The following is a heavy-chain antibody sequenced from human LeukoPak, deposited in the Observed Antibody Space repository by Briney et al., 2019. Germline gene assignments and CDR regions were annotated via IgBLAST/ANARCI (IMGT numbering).Heavy chain of an antibody. CDR3: ATGIEPNSSLGDY. CDR1: GYTLTELS. V-gene: IGHV1-24*01. D-gene: IGHD1-14*01. J-gene: IGHJ4*02. Sequence: ASVKVSCKVSGYTLTELSMHWVRQAPGKGLEGMGGFDPEDGETIYAQKFQGRVTMTKDTSTDTAYMELSSLRSEDTAVYYYATGIEPNSSLGDYWGQGTLVTVSS. CDR2: FDPEDGET.